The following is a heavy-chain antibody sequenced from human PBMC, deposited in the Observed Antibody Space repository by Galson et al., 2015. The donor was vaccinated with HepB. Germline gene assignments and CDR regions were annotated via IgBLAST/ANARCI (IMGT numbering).Heavy chain of an antibody. D-gene: IGHD2-2*01. CDR2: IIPIFGTA. J-gene: IGHJ6*03. Sequence: SVKVSCKASGGTFSSYAISWVRQAPGQGLEWMGGIIPIFGTANYAQKFQGRVTITADESTSTAYMELSSLRSEDTAVYYCARSNCSSTSCYPTDYYYYYMDVWGKGTTVTVSS. V-gene: IGHV1-69*13. CDR1: GGTFSSYA. CDR3: ARSNCSSTSCYPTDYYYYYMDV.